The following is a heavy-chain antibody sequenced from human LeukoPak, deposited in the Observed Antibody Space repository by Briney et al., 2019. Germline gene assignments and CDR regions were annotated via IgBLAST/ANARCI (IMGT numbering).Heavy chain of an antibody. CDR2: MNPNSGNT. J-gene: IGHJ3*02. CDR1: GYTFTSYD. V-gene: IGHV1-8*01. Sequence: ASVKVSCEASGYTFTSYDINWVRQATGQGLEWMGWMNPNSGNTGYAQKFQGRVTMTRNTSISTAYMELSSLRSEDTAVYYCARGVLLWFGELSIDAFDIWGQGTMVTVSS. D-gene: IGHD3-10*01. CDR3: ARGVLLWFGELSIDAFDI.